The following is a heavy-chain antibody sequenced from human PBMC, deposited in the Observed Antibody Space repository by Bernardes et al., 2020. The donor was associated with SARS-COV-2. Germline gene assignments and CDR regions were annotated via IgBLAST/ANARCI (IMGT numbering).Heavy chain of an antibody. J-gene: IGHJ4*02. Sequence: GGSLRLSCAVSGFTFSDYAMNWVRQAPGKGLEWVALISRYDGSSTYYAESVKGRFTISRDNSKNTLFLQMNSLRVEDTALYYCVKGTTDLDFWGQGTLVTVS. CDR1: GFTFSDYA. V-gene: IGHV3-23*01. CDR3: VKGTTDLDF. CDR2: ISRYDGSST. D-gene: IGHD1-26*01.